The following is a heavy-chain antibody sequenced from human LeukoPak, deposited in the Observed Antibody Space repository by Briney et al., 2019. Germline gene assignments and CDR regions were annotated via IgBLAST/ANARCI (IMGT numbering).Heavy chain of an antibody. D-gene: IGHD6-13*01. CDR2: IYYIGTT. V-gene: IGHV4-59*12. Sequence: SETLSLTCTVSGDSIINYYWSWIRQPPGKGLEWIGYIYYIGTTNYNPSLKSRVTISIDTSKNQFSLKLSSVTAADTAVYYCARDVTTLVAFDIWGQGTMVTVSS. CDR3: ARDVTTLVAFDI. CDR1: GDSIINYY. J-gene: IGHJ3*02.